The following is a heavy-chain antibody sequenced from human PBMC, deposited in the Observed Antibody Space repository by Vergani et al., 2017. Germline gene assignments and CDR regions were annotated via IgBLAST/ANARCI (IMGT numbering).Heavy chain of an antibody. CDR3: ATKSCGTPGCQIGYFRE. Sequence: QVHLLESGGGVFQPARTLRLSCVVSGFTSSYYGMHWVRQAPGKGLEWVAVISYDGTQKYYADSVKGRFTISRDNSKSTLYLQMNSLRTEDTAVHYCATKSCGTPGCQIGYFREWGQGTLVTVSS. CDR2: ISYDGTQK. J-gene: IGHJ4*02. D-gene: IGHD1-1*01. CDR1: GFTSSYYG. V-gene: IGHV3-30*03.